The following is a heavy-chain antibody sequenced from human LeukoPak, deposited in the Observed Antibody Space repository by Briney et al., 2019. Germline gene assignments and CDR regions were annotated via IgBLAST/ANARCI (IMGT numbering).Heavy chain of an antibody. V-gene: IGHV1-8*02. CDR1: GYTFTGYY. CDR3: ARDRGRYTDY. Sequence: ASVKVSCKASGYTFTGYYMHWVRPAPGQGLEWMGWINPNSGNTGYAQKFQGRVTMTRNTSISTAYMELSSLRSEDTAVYYCARDRGRYTDYWGQGTLVTVSS. D-gene: IGHD6-19*01. J-gene: IGHJ4*02. CDR2: INPNSGNT.